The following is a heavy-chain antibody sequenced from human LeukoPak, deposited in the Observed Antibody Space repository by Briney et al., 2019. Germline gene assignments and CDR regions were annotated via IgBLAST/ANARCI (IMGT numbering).Heavy chain of an antibody. CDR3: ARDWVAGVPFDAFDI. Sequence: GGSLRLSCVASGFTLSNYWMSWVCQAPGKGLEWVANIKEDGSEKYYVGSVKGRFTISRDNAKNSLYLHMDSLTAEDTAIYYCARDWVAGVPFDAFDIWGQGTMVSVSS. J-gene: IGHJ3*02. D-gene: IGHD3-10*01. CDR2: IKEDGSEK. CDR1: GFTLSNYW. V-gene: IGHV3-7*01.